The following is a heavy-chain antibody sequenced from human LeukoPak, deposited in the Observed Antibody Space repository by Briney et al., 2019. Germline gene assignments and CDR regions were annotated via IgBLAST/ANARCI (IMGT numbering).Heavy chain of an antibody. J-gene: IGHJ4*02. CDR2: IKQDGSEK. CDR3: ARALSS. CDR1: GFTFSSYA. D-gene: IGHD2-2*01. Sequence: PGGSLRLSCAASGFTFSSYAMHWVRQAPGKGLEWVANIKQDGSEKYYVDSVKGRFSISRDNAKNSLYLQMNSLRAEDTAVYYCARALSSWGQGTLVTVSS. V-gene: IGHV3-7*03.